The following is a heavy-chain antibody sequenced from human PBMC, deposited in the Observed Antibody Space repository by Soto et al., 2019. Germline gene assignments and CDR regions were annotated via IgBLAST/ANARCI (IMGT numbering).Heavy chain of an antibody. CDR1: GGSLTVYY. J-gene: IGHJ6*02. CDR3: ARSDNRYSLYGVDV. CDR2: INHRGSS. Sequence: KLPETLSLTCAVKGGSLTVYYWSWIRQSPGKGLDWIGEINHRGSSDYNPSLKSRVTLSIDASMNHVTLELTSVTAADTAVYYCARSDNRYSLYGVDVWGEGPSVTASS. D-gene: IGHD1-1*01. V-gene: IGHV4-34*01.